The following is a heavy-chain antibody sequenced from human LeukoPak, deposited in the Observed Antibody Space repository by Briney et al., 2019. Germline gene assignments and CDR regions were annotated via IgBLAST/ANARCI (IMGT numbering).Heavy chain of an antibody. CDR1: GYTFTGYY. D-gene: IGHD4-11*01. V-gene: IGHV1-2*06. Sequence: ASVKVSCKASGYTFTGYYMHWVRQAPGQGLEWMGRINPNSGGTNYAQKFQGRVTMTRDTSISTAYMELSRLRSDDTAVYYCAREIRLWTTWGEVGWFDPWGQGTLVTVSS. CDR2: INPNSGGT. CDR3: AREIRLWTTWGEVGWFDP. J-gene: IGHJ5*02.